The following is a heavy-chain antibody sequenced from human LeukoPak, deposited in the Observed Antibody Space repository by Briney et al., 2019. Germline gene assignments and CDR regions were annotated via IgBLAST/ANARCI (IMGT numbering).Heavy chain of an antibody. D-gene: IGHD5-12*01. CDR1: GFTSSGYA. CDR3: ARARDGYNFMDY. J-gene: IGHJ4*02. V-gene: IGHV3-30-3*01. CDR2: ISYDGSNK. Sequence: GGSLRLSCAASGFTSSGYAMHWVRQAPGKGLEWVAVISYDGSNKYYADPVKGRFTISRDNSKNTLYLQMNSLRAEDTAVFYYARARDGYNFMDYWGQGTLVTVPS.